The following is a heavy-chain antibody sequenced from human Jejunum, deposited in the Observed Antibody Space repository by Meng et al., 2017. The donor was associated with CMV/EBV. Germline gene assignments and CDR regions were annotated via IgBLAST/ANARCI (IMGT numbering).Heavy chain of an antibody. D-gene: IGHD3-9*01. CDR2: INLDGRTT. J-gene: IGHJ4*02. CDR1: GFTFSRYW. V-gene: IGHV3-74*01. CDR3: ARDLSGGDDY. Sequence: LYCVASGFTFSRYWFHWVRQVPGKGLEWVSRINLDGRTTNYADSVKGRFTISRDDARDTLYLQMNSLKTEDTAVYYCARDLSGGDDYWGQGTLVTVSS.